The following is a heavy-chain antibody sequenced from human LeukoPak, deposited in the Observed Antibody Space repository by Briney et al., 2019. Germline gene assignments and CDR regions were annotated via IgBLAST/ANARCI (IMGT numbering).Heavy chain of an antibody. CDR2: IKQDESER. V-gene: IGHV3-7*01. Sequence: GGSLGLSCAASGFTFSNYWMSWVRQAPGKGLEWVANIKQDESERYYVDSVKGRFTISRDNAKNSLYLQMNSLRAEDTAVYYCARDKIVGATFLDYWGQGTLVTVSS. CDR3: ARDKIVGATFLDY. D-gene: IGHD1-26*01. CDR1: GFTFSNYW. J-gene: IGHJ4*02.